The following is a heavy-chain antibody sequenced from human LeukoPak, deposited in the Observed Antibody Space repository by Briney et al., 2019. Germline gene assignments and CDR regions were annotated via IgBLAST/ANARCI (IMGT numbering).Heavy chain of an antibody. D-gene: IGHD1-1*01. CDR3: ASAEERYDDAFDI. Sequence: PGGSLRLSCAASGFTFSSYSMNWVRQAPGKGLEWVSSISSSSSYIYYADSVKGRFTISRDNAKNSLYLQMNSLRAEDTAVYYCASAEERYDDAFDIWGQGTMVTVSS. CDR1: GFTFSSYS. V-gene: IGHV3-21*01. CDR2: ISSSSSYI. J-gene: IGHJ3*02.